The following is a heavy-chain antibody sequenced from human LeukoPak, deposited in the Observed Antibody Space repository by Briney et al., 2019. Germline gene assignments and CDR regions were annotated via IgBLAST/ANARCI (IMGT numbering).Heavy chain of an antibody. CDR3: AKGIFSSGWSYFDY. J-gene: IGHJ4*01. Sequence: PGGPLRLSCAASGFTFSNPAMRWVRQAPGKGLEWVSTLSGSGITTYYADSVKARFTISRDNSKTTLYLQMNSLRAEDTAVYYCAKGIFSSGWSYFDYWGHGTLVTVSA. CDR2: LSGSGITT. CDR1: GFTFSNPA. V-gene: IGHV3-23*01. D-gene: IGHD6-19*01.